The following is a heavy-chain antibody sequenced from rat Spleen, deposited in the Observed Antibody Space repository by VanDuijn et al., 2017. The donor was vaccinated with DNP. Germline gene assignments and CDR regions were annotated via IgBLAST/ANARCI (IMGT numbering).Heavy chain of an antibody. CDR1: GFIFSKYG. Sequence: EVQLVESGGGLVQPGRSLKLSCAASGFIFSKYGMAWVRQAPTKGLEWVASISTVGDNAYYRDSVKGRFTISRDNAKSTLYLQMNSLRSEDMATYYCVSPDYYDGSYPFFWGPGTMVTVSS. CDR3: VSPDYYDGSYPFF. CDR2: ISTVGDNA. J-gene: IGHJ1*01. D-gene: IGHD1-12*02. V-gene: IGHV5S13*01.